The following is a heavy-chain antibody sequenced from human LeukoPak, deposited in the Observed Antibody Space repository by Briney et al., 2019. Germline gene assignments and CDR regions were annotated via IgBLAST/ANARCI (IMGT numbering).Heavy chain of an antibody. D-gene: IGHD3-22*01. CDR3: AKDNELYDSSGYYSGYLDY. CDR2: MSYDGSKE. CDR1: GFTFSSYG. V-gene: IGHV3-30*18. Sequence: GRSLRLSYAASGFTFSSYGMHWVRQAPGKGLEWVAVMSYDGSKEYYADSVKGRFTISRDNSKNTLYLQMNSLRAEDTAVYYCAKDNELYDSSGYYSGYLDYWGQGTLVTVSS. J-gene: IGHJ4*02.